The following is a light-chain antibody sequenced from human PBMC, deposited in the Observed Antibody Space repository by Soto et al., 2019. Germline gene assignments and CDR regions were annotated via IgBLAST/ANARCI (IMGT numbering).Light chain of an antibody. CDR2: DVS. CDR3: SSYTTSSSWV. Sequence: QSALTQPASVSGSPGQSITISCTGTSSDVGGYNYVSWYQQHPGKAPNLMIYDVSYRPSGISNRFTGSKSGNTASLTISGLQTEDEADYYCSSYTTSSSWVFGGGTKLTVL. CDR1: SSDVGGYNY. V-gene: IGLV2-14*03. J-gene: IGLJ3*02.